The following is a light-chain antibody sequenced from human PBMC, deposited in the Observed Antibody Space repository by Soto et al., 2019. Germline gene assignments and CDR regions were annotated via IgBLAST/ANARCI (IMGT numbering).Light chain of an antibody. CDR1: QSVSTH. V-gene: IGKV1-39*01. CDR2: TAS. Sequence: DIQMTQSPSSLSASVGDRVTITCRASQSVSTHLNWYQQKPGKAPNLLIYTASSFQSGVPSRFSGSGSGTAFILTISSLQPEDFATYYCQQSYSVPWTFGQGTNVEVK. CDR3: QQSYSVPWT. J-gene: IGKJ1*01.